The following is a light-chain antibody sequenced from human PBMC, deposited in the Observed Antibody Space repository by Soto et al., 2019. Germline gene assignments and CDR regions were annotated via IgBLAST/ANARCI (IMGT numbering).Light chain of an antibody. CDR1: QSVSSAF. Sequence: EIVLTQSPGSVSLSPGERVTLSCRASQSVSSAFFAWYQQTPGQPPRLLISGASNRATGIPDRFSGSGSGTDFSLTISRREPEDFAVSYCQQYDSSVTFGQGTKVEIK. V-gene: IGKV3-20*01. CDR2: GAS. CDR3: QQYDSSVT. J-gene: IGKJ1*01.